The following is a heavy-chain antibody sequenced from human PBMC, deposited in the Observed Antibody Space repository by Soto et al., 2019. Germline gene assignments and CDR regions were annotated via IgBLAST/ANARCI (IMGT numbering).Heavy chain of an antibody. J-gene: IGHJ6*02. CDR2: ISSSSSYI. Sequence: ESGGGLVKPGGSLRLSCAASGFTFSSYIMNWVRQAPGKGLEWVSSISSSSSYIYYADSVKGRFTISRDNDKNSLYLQMNSLRAEDTAVYYCARVMPYGYGTPLYYGMDVWGQGTTVTVSS. CDR1: GFTFSSYI. CDR3: ARVMPYGYGTPLYYGMDV. D-gene: IGHD5-18*01. V-gene: IGHV3-21*01.